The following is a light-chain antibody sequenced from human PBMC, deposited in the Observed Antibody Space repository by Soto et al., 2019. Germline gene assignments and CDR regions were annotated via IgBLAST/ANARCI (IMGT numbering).Light chain of an antibody. CDR3: QQYGSSPPFT. J-gene: IGKJ2*01. CDR2: GSS. V-gene: IGKV3-20*01. Sequence: EIVLTQSPGTLSLSPGKRATLSCRASQSVSSNYLAWYQQKPGQAPRLLIYGSSSRATGIPDRFSGGGSGTDFTLTISRLEPEDFAVYFCQQYGSSPPFTFGQGTKVEIK. CDR1: QSVSSNY.